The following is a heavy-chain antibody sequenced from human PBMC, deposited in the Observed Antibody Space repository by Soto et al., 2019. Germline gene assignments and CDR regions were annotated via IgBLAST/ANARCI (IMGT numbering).Heavy chain of an antibody. Sequence: PSETLSLTCTVSGGSISSGASYWSWIRQPPGKGLEWIGYIYYSGSTYYNPSLKSRVTISVDTSKNQFSLKLSSVTAADTAVYYCAIVRFLEWLLAGWFDPWGQGALVIFSS. J-gene: IGHJ5*02. CDR3: AIVRFLEWLLAGWFDP. V-gene: IGHV4-30-4*01. CDR2: IYYSGST. D-gene: IGHD3-3*01. CDR1: GGSISSGASY.